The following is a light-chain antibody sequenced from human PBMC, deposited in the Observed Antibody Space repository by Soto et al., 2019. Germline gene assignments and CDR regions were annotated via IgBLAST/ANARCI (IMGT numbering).Light chain of an antibody. CDR3: CSYTVGDTVV. Sequence: QPVLTQPPSVSGAPGQRVTISCTGSTSNIGTGYDVHWYQQLPGTAPKLLIYGNSKRPSGVPDRISGSKSGSSASLAITGLQADDEADYYCCSYTVGDTVVFGGGTKLTVL. CDR1: TSNIGTGYD. CDR2: GNS. J-gene: IGLJ2*01. V-gene: IGLV1-40*01.